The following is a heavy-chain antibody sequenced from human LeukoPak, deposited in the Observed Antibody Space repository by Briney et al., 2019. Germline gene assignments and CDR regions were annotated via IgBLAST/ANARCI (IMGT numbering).Heavy chain of an antibody. Sequence: PGGSLRLSCAASGFTFSSYTKNWVRQAPGKGLEWVSSIAGSSGYISYADSVKGRFTISRDNAKKSLYLQMTSLTAEDTAVYYCARDRGAYCGGDCYLGFDYWGRGTLVTVSS. V-gene: IGHV3-21*01. CDR1: GFTFSSYT. D-gene: IGHD2-21*02. J-gene: IGHJ4*01. CDR3: ARDRGAYCGGDCYLGFDY. CDR2: IAGSSGYI.